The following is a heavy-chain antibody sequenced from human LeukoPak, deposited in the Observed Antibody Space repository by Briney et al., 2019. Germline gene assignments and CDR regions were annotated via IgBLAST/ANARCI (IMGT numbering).Heavy chain of an antibody. CDR2: ISAYNGNT. V-gene: IGHV1-18*01. D-gene: IGHD2-2*01. CDR3: ARDRYCSSTSCPTPPYYYYGVDV. J-gene: IGHJ6*02. Sequence: ASVKVSCKASGYTFTSYGISWVRQTPGQGLEWRGWISAYNGNTNYEQKLRDRVTMTTDTSTSTAYMELRSLRSDDTAVYYCARDRYCSSTSCPTPPYYYYGVDVWGQGTTVTVSS. CDR1: GYTFTSYG.